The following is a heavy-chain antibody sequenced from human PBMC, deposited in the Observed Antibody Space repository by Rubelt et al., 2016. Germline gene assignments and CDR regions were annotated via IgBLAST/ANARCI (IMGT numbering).Heavy chain of an antibody. J-gene: IGHJ4*02. Sequence: QVQLQESGPGLVKPSETLSLTCTVSGGSISSYYWSWIRQPPGKGLEWIGYIHYSWSTNYNPSRKSRCTISVDTSKNQFSLKLSSVTAAETAVYYCAREYRYSGSNRAHFDYWGQGTLVTVSS. D-gene: IGHD1-26*01. CDR2: IHYSWST. CDR3: AREYRYSGSNRAHFDY. V-gene: IGHV4-59*01. CDR1: GGSISSYY.